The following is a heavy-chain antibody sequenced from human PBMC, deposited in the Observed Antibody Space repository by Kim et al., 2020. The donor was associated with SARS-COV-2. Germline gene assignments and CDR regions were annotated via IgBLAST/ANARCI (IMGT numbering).Heavy chain of an antibody. D-gene: IGHD1-7*01. Sequence: ASVKVSCKASGYTFTSYAMNWVRQAPGQGLEWMGWINTNTGNPTYAQGFTGRFVFSLDTSVSTAYLQISSLKAEDTAVYYCVRGDWNYGLYNWFDPWGQGTLVTVSS. CDR2: INTNTGNP. CDR3: VRGDWNYGLYNWFDP. CDR1: GYTFTSYA. V-gene: IGHV7-4-1*02. J-gene: IGHJ5*02.